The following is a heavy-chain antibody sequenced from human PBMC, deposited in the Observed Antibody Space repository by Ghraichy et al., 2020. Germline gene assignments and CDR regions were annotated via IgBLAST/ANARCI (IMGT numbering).Heavy chain of an antibody. CDR3: ARDDGGPTTTRDYYYAMDV. D-gene: IGHD4-17*01. CDR2: IIPMLGIP. Sequence: SVKVSCKTSGGTFSSYAISWVRQAPGQGLEWMGRIIPMLGIPNYVQKFQGRVTISADKSTSTAYMELSSLRSEDTAVYYCARDDGGPTTTRDYYYAMDVWGQGTTVTVSS. J-gene: IGHJ6*02. V-gene: IGHV1-69*04. CDR1: GGTFSSYA.